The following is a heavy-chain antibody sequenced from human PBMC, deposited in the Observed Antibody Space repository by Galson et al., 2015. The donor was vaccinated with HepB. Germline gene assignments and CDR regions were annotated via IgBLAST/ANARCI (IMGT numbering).Heavy chain of an antibody. J-gene: IGHJ4*02. Sequence: SLRLSCAASGFTFDDYTMHWVRQAPGKGLEWVSLISWDGGSTYYADSVKGRFTISRDNSKNSLYLQMNSLRTEDTALYYCAKDLLPGEVGATTFDYWGQGTLVTVSS. V-gene: IGHV3-43*01. CDR2: ISWDGGST. CDR3: AKDLLPGEVGATTFDY. CDR1: GFTFDDYT. D-gene: IGHD1-26*01.